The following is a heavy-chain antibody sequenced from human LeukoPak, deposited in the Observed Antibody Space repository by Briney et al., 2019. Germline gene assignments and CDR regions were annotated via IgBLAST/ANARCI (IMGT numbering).Heavy chain of an antibody. CDR3: ARLSWYSVDY. J-gene: IGHJ4*02. Sequence: SETLSLTCAVYGGSFNGYYWSWIRQPPGKGLEWIGEINHSGSTNYNPSLKSRVTISVDTSKNQFSLKLSSVTAADTAVYYCARLSWYSVDYWGQGTLVTVSS. V-gene: IGHV4-34*01. D-gene: IGHD6-13*01. CDR2: INHSGST. CDR1: GGSFNGYY.